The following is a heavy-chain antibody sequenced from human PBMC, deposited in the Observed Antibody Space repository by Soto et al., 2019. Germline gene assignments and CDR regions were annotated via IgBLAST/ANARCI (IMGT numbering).Heavy chain of an antibody. CDR3: AREGSGGSFDL. CDR1: GFTFSSYW. CDR2: INSDRTST. Sequence: EVHLVESGGDLVQPGGSLRLSCAASGFTFSSYWMHWVRQAPGKGLVWVSRINSDRTSTTYADSVKGRFTMSRDNAKNTLYLQMSSLRAEDTAVYYCAREGSGGSFDLWGQGTLVIVSS. D-gene: IGHD3-16*01. J-gene: IGHJ5*02. V-gene: IGHV3-74*01.